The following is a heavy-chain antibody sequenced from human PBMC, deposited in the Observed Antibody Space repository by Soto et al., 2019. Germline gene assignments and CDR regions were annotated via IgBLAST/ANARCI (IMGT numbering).Heavy chain of an antibody. CDR2: IYTSGST. Sequence: SETLSLTCTVSGGSISSYYWSWIRQPAGKGLEWIGRIYTSGSTNYNPSLKSRATMSVDTSKNQFSLKLSSVTAADTAVYYCARGDYYGSGSYYPYYYYYGMDVWGQGTTVTVSS. V-gene: IGHV4-4*07. J-gene: IGHJ6*02. CDR1: GGSISSYY. D-gene: IGHD3-10*01. CDR3: ARGDYYGSGSYYPYYYYYGMDV.